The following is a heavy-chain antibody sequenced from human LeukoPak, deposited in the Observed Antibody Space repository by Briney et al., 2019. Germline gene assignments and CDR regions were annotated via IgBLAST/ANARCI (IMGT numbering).Heavy chain of an antibody. CDR3: ARRDISGYYHFDY. CDR2: VYPDDSDA. Sequence: GESLQISSKGSGYGFTRYWIGWVRRMPGKGLEWMGIVYPDDSDARYSPSFQGQVAISADKSISTAYLQWSSLKASDTAIYYCARRDISGYYHFDYWGQGNPGHRLL. J-gene: IGHJ4*02. CDR1: GYGFTRYW. V-gene: IGHV5-51*01. D-gene: IGHD3-22*01.